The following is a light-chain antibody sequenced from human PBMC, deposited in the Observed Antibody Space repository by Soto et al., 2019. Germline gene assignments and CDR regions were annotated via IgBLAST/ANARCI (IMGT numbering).Light chain of an antibody. Sequence: EIVMTQSPATLSVSPGERATLSCRASQSVSSNLAWYQQKPGQAPRLLIYGASTRATGIPARFSGSGSGTEFTLTISSLQSEDFAVYYCQHRSNWPRTFGQGTKVDIK. CDR1: QSVSSN. V-gene: IGKV3-15*01. J-gene: IGKJ1*01. CDR3: QHRSNWPRT. CDR2: GAS.